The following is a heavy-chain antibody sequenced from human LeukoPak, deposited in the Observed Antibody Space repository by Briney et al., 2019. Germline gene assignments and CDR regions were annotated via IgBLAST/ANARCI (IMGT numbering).Heavy chain of an antibody. V-gene: IGHV4-39*07. D-gene: IGHD5-24*01. CDR2: IYYSGST. CDR1: GGSISSSSYY. CDR3: ARGGYNWGGYYYYYMDV. Sequence: SETLSLTCTVSGGSISSSSYYWGWIRQPPGKGLEWFGSIYYSGSTYYNPSLKSRVTISVDTSKNQFSLKLSSVTAADTAVYYCARGGYNWGGYYYYYMDVWGKGTTVTISS. J-gene: IGHJ6*03.